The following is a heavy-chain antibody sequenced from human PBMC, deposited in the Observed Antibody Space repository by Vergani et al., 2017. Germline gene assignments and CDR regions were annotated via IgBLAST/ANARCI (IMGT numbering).Heavy chain of an antibody. V-gene: IGHV1-2*02. CDR2: INPNSGGT. CDR1: GYTFTGYY. CDR3: ARDRYCSGGSCYPYLY. Sequence: QVQLVQSGAEVKKPGASVKVSCKASGYTFTGYYMHWVRQAPGQGLEWMGWINPNSGGTNYAQKFQGRVTMTRDTSISTAYMELSSLRSEDTAVYYCARDRYCSGGSCYPYLYWGQGTLVTVSS. J-gene: IGHJ4*02. D-gene: IGHD2-15*01.